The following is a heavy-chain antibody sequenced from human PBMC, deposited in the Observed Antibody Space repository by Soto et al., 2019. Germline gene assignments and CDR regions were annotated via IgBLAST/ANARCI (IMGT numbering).Heavy chain of an antibody. D-gene: IGHD3-22*01. CDR2: INPSGGST. V-gene: IGHV1-46*01. CDR3: ARGVTMIVGGGYFDY. CDR1: GYTFTSYY. J-gene: IGHJ4*02. Sequence: QVQLVQSGAEVKKPGASVKVSCKASGYTFTSYYMHWVRQAPGQGLEWMGIINPSGGSTSYAQKFQGRVTMTRDTSTSTFYMGLSSLRSEDTAVYYWARGVTMIVGGGYFDYGGQGTLVTVSS.